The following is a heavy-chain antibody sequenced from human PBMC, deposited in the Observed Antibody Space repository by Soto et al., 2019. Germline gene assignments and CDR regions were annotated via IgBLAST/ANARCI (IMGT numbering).Heavy chain of an antibody. CDR3: ARDRLMATAGTARHYFGLDV. Sequence: NPSETLSLTCTVSGGSIRSGGYYWSWVRQNPRRGLEWIGNIYYSGNTYYNPSLKSRLTMSVDTSKNQFSLNLSSVTAADTAVYYCARDRLMATAGTARHYFGLDVWGQGTTVTVS. J-gene: IGHJ6*02. V-gene: IGHV4-31*03. CDR1: GGSIRSGGYY. D-gene: IGHD5-18*01. CDR2: IYYSGNT.